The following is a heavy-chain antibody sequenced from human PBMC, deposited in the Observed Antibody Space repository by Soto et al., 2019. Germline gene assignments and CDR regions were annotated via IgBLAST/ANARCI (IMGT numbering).Heavy chain of an antibody. Sequence: SETLSLTCAVYGGSFSGYYWSWIRQPPGEGLEWIGEINHSGSTNYNPSLKSRVTISVDTSKNQFSLKLSSVTAADTAVYYCARGTLRYFDWLLNYYFDYWGQGTLVTVS. CDR3: ARGTLRYFDWLLNYYFDY. V-gene: IGHV4-34*01. J-gene: IGHJ4*02. CDR2: INHSGST. D-gene: IGHD3-9*01. CDR1: GGSFSGYY.